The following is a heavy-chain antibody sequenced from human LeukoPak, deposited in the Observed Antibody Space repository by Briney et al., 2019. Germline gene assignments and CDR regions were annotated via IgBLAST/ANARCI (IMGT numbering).Heavy chain of an antibody. CDR3: ARSYSNYVHWYFDL. J-gene: IGHJ2*01. V-gene: IGHV4-4*02. Sequence: PSETLSLTCAVSGGSISSSNRWSWVRRPPGKGLEWIGEIYHSGSTNYNPSLKSRVTISVDKSKNQFSLNLSSVTAADTAVYYCARSYSNYVHWYFDLWGRGALVTVSS. CDR2: IYHSGST. D-gene: IGHD4-11*01. CDR1: GGSISSSNR.